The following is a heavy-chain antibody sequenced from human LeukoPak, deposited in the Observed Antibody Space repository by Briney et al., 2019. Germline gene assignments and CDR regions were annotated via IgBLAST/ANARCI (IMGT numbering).Heavy chain of an antibody. CDR1: GYRFTTYW. Sequence: GESLKISCKGSGYRFTTYWIGWVRQVPGKGLECMGIIYPGDSDTRYSPSFQGQVTISADKSISTAYLQWSSLKASDTAMYYCARLRWRSSDAFDIWGQGTRVTVSS. CDR3: ARLRWRSSDAFDI. J-gene: IGHJ3*02. V-gene: IGHV5-51*01. CDR2: IYPGDSDT. D-gene: IGHD6-6*01.